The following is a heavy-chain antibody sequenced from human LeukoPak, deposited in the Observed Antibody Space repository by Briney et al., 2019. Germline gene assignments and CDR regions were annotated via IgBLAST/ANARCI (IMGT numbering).Heavy chain of an antibody. Sequence: SQTLSLTCAISGDSVSSNGAAWNWIRQFPSRGLEWLGRTYYRSKWYSYYAPSVKSRITINPDTSKNQFSLQLKSVTPEDTAVYYCARMVGLVSDYWGQGTLVTVSS. CDR2: TYYRSKWYS. CDR3: ARMVGLVSDY. CDR1: GDSVSSNGAA. D-gene: IGHD3-10*01. V-gene: IGHV6-1*01. J-gene: IGHJ4*02.